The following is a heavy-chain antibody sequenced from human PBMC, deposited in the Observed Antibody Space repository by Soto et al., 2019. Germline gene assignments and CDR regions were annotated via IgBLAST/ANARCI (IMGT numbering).Heavy chain of an antibody. CDR2: ISSSSSYI. V-gene: IGHV3-21*01. CDR3: AIDPGYSGYDHIIDY. CDR1: GFTFSSYS. D-gene: IGHD5-12*01. J-gene: IGHJ4*02. Sequence: GGSLRLSCAASGFTFSSYSMNWVRQAPGKGLEWVSSISSSSSYIYYADSVKGRFTISRDNAKNSLYLQMNSLRAEDTAVYYCAIDPGYSGYDHIIDYWGQGTLVTVSS.